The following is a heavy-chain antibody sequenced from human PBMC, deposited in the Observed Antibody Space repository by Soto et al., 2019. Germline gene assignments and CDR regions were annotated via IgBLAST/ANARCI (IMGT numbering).Heavy chain of an antibody. D-gene: IGHD3-22*01. Sequence: QTVALTGTFSGFSLSTSGTCVSWIRQPQGKALEWIALIDWDDDKYYSTSLNTRLTISKDTSKTQVVLTMTSMDPVDTATYYCARLPYYYDSSSYSLNWFDPWGQGTLVTVSS. CDR3: ARLPYYYDSSSYSLNWFDP. CDR2: IDWDDDK. V-gene: IGHV2-70*01. CDR1: GFSLSTSGTC. J-gene: IGHJ5*02.